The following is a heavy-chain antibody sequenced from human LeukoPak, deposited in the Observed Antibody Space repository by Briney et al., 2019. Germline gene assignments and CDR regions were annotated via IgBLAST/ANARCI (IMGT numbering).Heavy chain of an antibody. CDR1: GGSISTYY. Sequence: SETLSLTCTVSGGSISTYYWSWIRQPPGKGLEWIGYIYYNGATDYNPSLKSRVTISVDTSKNEFSLKLSSVTAADTAVYYCARRLVRKYFDLWGRGTLVTVSS. D-gene: IGHD3-9*01. CDR2: IYYNGAT. V-gene: IGHV4-59*12. CDR3: ARRLVRKYFDL. J-gene: IGHJ2*01.